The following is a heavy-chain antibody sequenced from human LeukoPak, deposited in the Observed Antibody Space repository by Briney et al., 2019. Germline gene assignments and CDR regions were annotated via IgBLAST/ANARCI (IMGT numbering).Heavy chain of an antibody. J-gene: IGHJ4*02. Sequence: GGYPRLYCAASGFTFSSYAMSWVRQAPGKGLEWVSDISGSGGSTYYADSVKVRFTISRDNSKNTLYLQMNSLRAEDRVLNYCANSDFGGQGKLVMVS. V-gene: IGHV3-23*01. CDR2: ISGSGGST. CDR3: ANSDF. CDR1: GFTFSSYA.